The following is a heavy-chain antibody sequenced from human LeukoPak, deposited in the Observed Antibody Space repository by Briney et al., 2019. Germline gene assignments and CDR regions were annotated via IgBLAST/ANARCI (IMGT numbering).Heavy chain of an antibody. V-gene: IGHV1-18*04. CDR3: ARGSIVGATFDYFDY. Sequence: ASVKVSCKASGYTFTSYYMHWVRQAPGQGLEWMGWISAYNGNTNYAQKLQGRVTMTTDTSTSTAYMDLSRLRSDDTAVYYCARGSIVGATFDYFDYWGQGTLVTVSS. J-gene: IGHJ4*02. CDR1: GYTFTSYY. D-gene: IGHD1-26*01. CDR2: ISAYNGNT.